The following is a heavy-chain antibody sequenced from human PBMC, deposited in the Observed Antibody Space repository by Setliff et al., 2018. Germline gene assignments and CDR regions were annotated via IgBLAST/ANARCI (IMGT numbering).Heavy chain of an antibody. V-gene: IGHV1-69-2*01. D-gene: IGHD3-3*01. CDR1: GYTFTDDY. CDR3: ARDLRTYYDFWSGYYSRRDGWFGP. Sequence: ASVKVSCKASGYTFTDDYMYWVKQAPGKGLEWMGRIDPEDGKTVYAEKFQGRVIISTAYMELSSLRSEDTAVYYCARDLRTYYDFWSGYYSRRDGWFGPWGQGTLVTVSS. CDR2: IDPEDGKT. J-gene: IGHJ5*02.